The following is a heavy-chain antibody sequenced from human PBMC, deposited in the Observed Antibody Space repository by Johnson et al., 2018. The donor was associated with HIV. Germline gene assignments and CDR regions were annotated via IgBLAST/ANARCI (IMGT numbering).Heavy chain of an antibody. CDR3: ARGGWVFEAFDI. CDR2: ISYDGSNK. D-gene: IGHD6-13*01. V-gene: IGHV3-30-3*01. J-gene: IGHJ3*02. Sequence: VQLVESGGGLVKPGGSLRLSCAASGFTFSSYAMHWVRQAPGKGLEWVAVISYDGSNKYYADSVKGRFTISSDNSKNSLYLQMNSLRAEEPAVYYCARGGWVFEAFDIWGQGTMVTVSS. CDR1: GFTFSSYA.